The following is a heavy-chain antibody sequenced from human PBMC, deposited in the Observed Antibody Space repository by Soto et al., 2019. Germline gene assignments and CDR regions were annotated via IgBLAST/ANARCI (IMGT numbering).Heavy chain of an antibody. Sequence: QVQLVQSGAEVKTPGASVKVSCKASGYTFATYDMNWVRQAPGQGLEWMGWMNPNSGNTGYAQKFQGRLTMTRDTALSVANMELSSLRNEDTAVYYCARSDGYNFNWLDSWGQGTLVTVSA. V-gene: IGHV1-8*01. CDR1: GYTFATYD. J-gene: IGHJ5*01. CDR2: MNPNSGNT. CDR3: ARSDGYNFNWLDS. D-gene: IGHD2-21*01.